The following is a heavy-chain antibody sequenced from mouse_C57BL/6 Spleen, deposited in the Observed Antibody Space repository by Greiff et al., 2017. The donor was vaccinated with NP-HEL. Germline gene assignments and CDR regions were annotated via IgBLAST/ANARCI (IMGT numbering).Heavy chain of an antibody. CDR3: ARLEDI. V-gene: IGHV2-9*02. CDR2: IWDGGST. J-gene: IGHJ2*01. Sequence: QVQLKQSGPGLVAPSQSLSITCAVSGFSLTSYGVHWVRQPPGKGLEWLGVIWDGGSTNYNSDLMSRLSISKDNSKSQVFLKMKSRQTDDTAMYYCARLEDIWGQGTTLIVSS. D-gene: IGHD1-3*01. CDR1: GFSLTSYG.